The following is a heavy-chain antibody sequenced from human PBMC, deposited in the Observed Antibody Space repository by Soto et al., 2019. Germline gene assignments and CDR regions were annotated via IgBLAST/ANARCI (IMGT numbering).Heavy chain of an antibody. V-gene: IGHV3-15*07. Sequence: EVQLVESGGGFVKPGGSLRLSCAVSSLTLTDAWMNWVRQAPGKGLEWVGRIKSKAHGGTTDYGPPVKGRFTISRDDSRNMLYLQMNGLKTEDTAVYYCTTGITAEKYWGQGTLVTVSS. CDR3: TTGITAEKY. CDR2: IKSKAHGGTT. CDR1: SLTLTDAW. D-gene: IGHD6-13*01. J-gene: IGHJ4*02.